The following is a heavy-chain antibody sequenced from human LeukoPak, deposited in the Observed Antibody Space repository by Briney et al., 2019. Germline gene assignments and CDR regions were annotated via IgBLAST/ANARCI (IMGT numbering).Heavy chain of an antibody. Sequence: SQTLSLTCTVSGGSISSGGYYWSWSRQHPGKGLEWIGYIYYSGSTYYNPSLKSRVTISVDTSENQFSLKLTSVTAADTAVYYCARSPEYYFGYWGQGTLVTVSS. CDR3: ARSPEYYFGY. J-gene: IGHJ4*02. D-gene: IGHD1-14*01. CDR2: IYYSGST. CDR1: GGSISSGGYY. V-gene: IGHV4-31*03.